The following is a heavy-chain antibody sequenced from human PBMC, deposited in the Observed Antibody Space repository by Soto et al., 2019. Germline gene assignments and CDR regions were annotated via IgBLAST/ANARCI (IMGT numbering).Heavy chain of an antibody. CDR3: SRRAPEGFDP. CDR2: IDYRGTN. CDR1: GGSIASSSYF. J-gene: IGHJ5*02. V-gene: IGHV4-39*02. Sequence: KSSETLSLTCTVSGGSIASSSYFWAWIRRPPGKGLEWIGSIDYRGTNYNNPSLKSRVTISVDTSKNHFSLKLDSVTAADTALYYCSRRAPEGFDPWGQGTLVTVSS.